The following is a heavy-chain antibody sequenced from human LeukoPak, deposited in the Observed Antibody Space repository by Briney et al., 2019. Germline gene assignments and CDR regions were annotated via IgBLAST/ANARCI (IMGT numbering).Heavy chain of an antibody. D-gene: IGHD3-10*01. CDR1: GYTSSDNY. V-gene: IGHV1-2*02. CDR3: ARVGRGYYGFDS. CDR2: INPHSGAT. J-gene: IGHJ4*02. Sequence: ASVKVSCKASGYTSSDNYIHWVRQTPGQGLEWMGWINPHSGATNSAQNFQGRVTMTRDPSISTAFLELSSLTSNDTAIYYCARVGRGYYGFDSWGQGTRVTVSS.